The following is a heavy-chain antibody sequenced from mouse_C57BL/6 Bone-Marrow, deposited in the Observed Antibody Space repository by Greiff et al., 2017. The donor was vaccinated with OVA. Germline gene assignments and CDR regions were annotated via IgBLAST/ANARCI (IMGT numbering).Heavy chain of an antibody. J-gene: IGHJ4*01. V-gene: IGHV8-8*01. Sequence: QVTLKVSGPGILQPSQTLSLTCSFSGFSLSTFGMGVGWIRQPSGKGLEWLAHIWWDDDKYYNPALKSRLTISKDTSKNQVFLKIANVDTADTATYYCARMAYYYGSSYDYAMDYWGQGTSVTVSS. D-gene: IGHD1-1*01. CDR2: IWWDDDK. CDR3: ARMAYYYGSSYDYAMDY. CDR1: GFSLSTFGMG.